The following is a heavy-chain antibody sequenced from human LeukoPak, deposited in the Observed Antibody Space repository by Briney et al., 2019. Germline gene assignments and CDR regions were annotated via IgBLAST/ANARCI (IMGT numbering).Heavy chain of an antibody. CDR3: ARDRGYCSGGSCYRNWFDP. CDR2: IRYDGSNK. CDR1: GFTFSSYG. D-gene: IGHD2-15*01. Sequence: GGSLRLSCAASGFTFSSYGMHWVRQAPGKGLEWVAFIRYDGSNKYYADSVKGRFTISRDNSKNTLYLQMNSLRAEDTAVYYCARDRGYCSGGSCYRNWFDPWGQGTLVTVSS. V-gene: IGHV3-30*02. J-gene: IGHJ5*02.